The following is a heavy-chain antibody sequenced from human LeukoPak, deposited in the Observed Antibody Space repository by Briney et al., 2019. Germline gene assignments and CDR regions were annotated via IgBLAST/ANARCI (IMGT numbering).Heavy chain of an antibody. CDR1: GGSINNYY. Sequence: SETLSLTCTVSGGSINNYYWSWIRQPPGKGLEWIGYISYTGSTNYNPSLKSRVSFSVDTSKNQFSLKLSSVTAADTAAFYCARSPEYYYDSSGFGFDLWGQGTLVTVSS. D-gene: IGHD3-22*01. V-gene: IGHV4-59*08. CDR2: ISYTGST. J-gene: IGHJ4*02. CDR3: ARSPEYYYDSSGFGFDL.